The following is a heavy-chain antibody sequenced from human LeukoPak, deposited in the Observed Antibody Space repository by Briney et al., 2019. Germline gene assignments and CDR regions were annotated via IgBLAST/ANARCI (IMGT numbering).Heavy chain of an antibody. J-gene: IGHJ5*02. Sequence: SETLSLTCTVSGGSISSGSYYWSWIRQPAGKGLEWIGRIYTSGSTNYNPSLKSRVTISVDTSKNQFSLKLSSVTAADTAVYYCASLHHYDFWSGYFRVNWFDPWGQGTLVTVSS. V-gene: IGHV4-61*02. CDR2: IYTSGST. D-gene: IGHD3-3*01. CDR1: GGSISSGSYY. CDR3: ASLHHYDFWSGYFRVNWFDP.